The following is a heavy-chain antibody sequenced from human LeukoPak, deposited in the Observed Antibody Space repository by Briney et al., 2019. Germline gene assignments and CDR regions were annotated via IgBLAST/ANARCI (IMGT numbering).Heavy chain of an antibody. D-gene: IGHD4-17*01. V-gene: IGHV1-46*01. Sequence: ASVTVSFTASGYTFTSYYMHWVRQAPGQGLEWMGIINPSGGSTSYAQKFQGRVTMTRDTSTSTVYMELSSLRSEDTAVYYCARDLPTVTTTDSYYYYYGMDVWGQGTTVTVSS. CDR1: GYTFTSYY. CDR2: INPSGGST. CDR3: ARDLPTVTTTDSYYYYYGMDV. J-gene: IGHJ6*02.